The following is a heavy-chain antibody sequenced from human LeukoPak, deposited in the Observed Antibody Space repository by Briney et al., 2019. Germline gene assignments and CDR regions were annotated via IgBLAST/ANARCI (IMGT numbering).Heavy chain of an antibody. Sequence: GGSLRLSCAASGFTFSSYAMSWVRQAPGKGLEWVSTISGSGSSTYDADSVKGRLTISRDNSKNTLYLQMNSLRAEDTAVYYCAKISDFWSGYYDYWGQGTLVTGSS. J-gene: IGHJ4*02. CDR3: AKISDFWSGYYDY. D-gene: IGHD3-3*01. V-gene: IGHV3-23*01. CDR2: ISGSGSST. CDR1: GFTFSSYA.